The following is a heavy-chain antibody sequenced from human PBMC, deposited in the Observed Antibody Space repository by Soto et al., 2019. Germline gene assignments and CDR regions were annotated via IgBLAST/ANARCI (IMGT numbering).Heavy chain of an antibody. V-gene: IGHV3-21*02. Sequence: EVQLVESGGGLVKPGGSLRLSCAASGFTFSSYLMNWVRQAPGKGLEWVSAISGSSSYIYYTDSVRGRFTISRDNAKNSVYLQMNSLRVEDTAVYYCARDPSGAPPGFDYWGQGILVTVSS. J-gene: IGHJ4*02. CDR1: GFTFSSYL. D-gene: IGHD3-3*01. CDR3: ARDPSGAPPGFDY. CDR2: ISGSSSYI.